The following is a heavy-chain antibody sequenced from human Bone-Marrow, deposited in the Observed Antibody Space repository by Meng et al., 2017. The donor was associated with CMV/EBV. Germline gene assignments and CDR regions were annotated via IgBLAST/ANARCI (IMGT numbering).Heavy chain of an antibody. J-gene: IGHJ4*02. CDR1: GGSISSSNYY. Sequence: SETLSLTCTVSGGSISSSNYYWGWIRQPPGKGLEWIVTFYYSGSSYHNTSLKGRVAISDDTSKNQFSLKLNSVTAADTAVYSCARLKSREYSYGHFDYWGQGTLVTVSS. V-gene: IGHV4-39*01. CDR2: FYYSGSS. D-gene: IGHD5-18*01. CDR3: ARLKSREYSYGHFDY.